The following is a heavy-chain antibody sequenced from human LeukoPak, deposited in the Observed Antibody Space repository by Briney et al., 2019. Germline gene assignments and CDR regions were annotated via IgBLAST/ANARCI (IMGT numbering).Heavy chain of an antibody. CDR3: ARDRDGYNLPFDY. CDR1: GYTLTELS. V-gene: IGHV1-18*01. J-gene: IGHJ4*02. Sequence: GASVKVSCKVSGYTLTELSMHWVRQAPGQGLEWMGWISAYNGNTNYAQKLQGRVTMTTDTSTSTAYMELRSLRSDDTAVYYCARDRDGYNLPFDYWGQGTLVTVSS. D-gene: IGHD5-24*01. CDR2: ISAYNGNT.